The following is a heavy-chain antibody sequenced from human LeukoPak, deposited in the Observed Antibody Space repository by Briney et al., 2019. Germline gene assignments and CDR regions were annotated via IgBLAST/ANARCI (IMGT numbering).Heavy chain of an antibody. CDR1: GFTVSSYD. J-gene: IGHJ5*01. D-gene: IGHD3-10*02. Sequence: PGGSLRLSCAASGFTVSSYDMHWVRQATGKGLEWVSAIGTAGDTYYPASVKGRLIISRENAKNSLYLQMNRLRAEDTAVYYCARDLESYVDSWGHGTLVTVSA. V-gene: IGHV3-13*04. CDR2: IGTAGDT. CDR3: ARDLESYVDS.